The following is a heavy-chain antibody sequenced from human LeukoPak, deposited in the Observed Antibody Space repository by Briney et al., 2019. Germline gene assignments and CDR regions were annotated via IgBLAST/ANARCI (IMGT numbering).Heavy chain of an antibody. CDR1: GGSISSSSYY. V-gene: IGHV4-39*07. CDR2: IYYSGST. CDR3: ARVGYSSSWYGYYFDY. D-gene: IGHD6-13*01. J-gene: IGHJ4*02. Sequence: SETLSLTCTVSGGSISSSSYYWGWIRQPPGKGLEWIGSIYYSGSTYYNPSLKSRVTISVDTSKNQFSLKLSSVTAADTAVYYCARVGYSSSWYGYYFDYWGQGTLVTVSS.